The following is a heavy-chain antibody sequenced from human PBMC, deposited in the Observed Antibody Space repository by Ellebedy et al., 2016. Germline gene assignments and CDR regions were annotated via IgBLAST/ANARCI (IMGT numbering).Heavy chain of an antibody. CDR3: ATDVVVAGYYYYGMDV. D-gene: IGHD6-19*01. CDR1: GYTLTELS. Sequence: ASVKVSCKVSGYTLTELSMHWVRQAPGKGLEWMGGFDPEDGETIYAQKFQGRVTMTEDTSTDTAYMELSSLRSEDTAVYYCATDVVVAGYYYYGMDVWGQGTTVTVSS. CDR2: FDPEDGET. J-gene: IGHJ6*02. V-gene: IGHV1-24*01.